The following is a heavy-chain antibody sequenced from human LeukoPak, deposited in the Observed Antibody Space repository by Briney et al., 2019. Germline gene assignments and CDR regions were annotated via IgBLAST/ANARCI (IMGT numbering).Heavy chain of an antibody. CDR2: IIPIFGTA. D-gene: IGHD1-26*01. V-gene: IGHV1-69*13. Sequence: ASVKVSCKASGGXFSSYAISWVRQAPGQGLEWMGGIIPIFGTANYAQKFQGRVTITADESTSTAYMELSSLRSEDTAVYYCARQSGELRTYSDYWGQGTLVTVSS. J-gene: IGHJ4*02. CDR3: ARQSGELRTYSDY. CDR1: GGXFSSYA.